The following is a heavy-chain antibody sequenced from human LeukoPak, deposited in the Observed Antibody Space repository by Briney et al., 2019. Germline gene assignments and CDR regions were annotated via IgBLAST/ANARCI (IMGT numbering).Heavy chain of an antibody. CDR1: GGTFRSYG. J-gene: IGHJ6*02. CDR3: ARGLYCSSSTSCYDYGMDV. CDR2: IIPILGTA. Sequence: ASVKVSCKASGGTFRSYGLNWVRQAPGQGLEWMGGIIPILGTAKYAQKLQGRVTITADESTNTGYMELSSLRSADTAVYYCARGLYCSSSTSCYDYGMDVWGQGTTVTVSS. D-gene: IGHD2-2*01. V-gene: IGHV1-69*13.